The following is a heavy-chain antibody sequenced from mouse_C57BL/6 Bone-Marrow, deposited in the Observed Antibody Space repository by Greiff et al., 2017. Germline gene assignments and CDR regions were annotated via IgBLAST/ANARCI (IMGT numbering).Heavy chain of an antibody. V-gene: IGHV1-58*01. Sequence: ELQLQQSGAELVRPGSSVKMSCKTSGYTFTSYGINWVKQRPGQGLEWNGYIYIGNGYTEYNEKFKGKATLTSDTSSSTTFMQLSNLTSAVSAIYFCARVCYVSCYYYAKYYWGQGTSVTVYS. CDR3: ARVCYVSCYYYAKYY. CDR2: IYIGNGYT. D-gene: IGHD1-1*01. CDR1: GYTFTSYG. J-gene: IGHJ4*01.